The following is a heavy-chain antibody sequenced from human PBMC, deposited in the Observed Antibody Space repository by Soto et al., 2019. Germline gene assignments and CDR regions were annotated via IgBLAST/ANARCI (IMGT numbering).Heavy chain of an antibody. Sequence: QVQLVQSGAEVKKPGASVKVSCKTSGYTFTNYNINWVRQANGQGLEWMGWMNPNSGNTGYAQKFQGRVTMTRNTSITTAYMELSSLRSGDTAVYYCARAEPYSTSSPFDYWGQGTLVTVSS. J-gene: IGHJ4*02. CDR1: GYTFTNYN. CDR3: ARAEPYSTSSPFDY. D-gene: IGHD6-6*01. V-gene: IGHV1-8*01. CDR2: MNPNSGNT.